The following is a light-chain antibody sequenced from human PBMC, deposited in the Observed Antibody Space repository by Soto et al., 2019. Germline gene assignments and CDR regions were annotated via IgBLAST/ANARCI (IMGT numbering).Light chain of an antibody. Sequence: QSVLTQPAAVSGSPGQSITISCTGTSGVIDTYDFVSWYQVHPGKAPKLMIYDVTYRPSGVSDRFTGSRSDNAASLTISGLQPEDEAVYYCNSYTTNNAFVFGTGTKVTVL. CDR3: NSYTTNNAFV. V-gene: IGLV2-14*03. J-gene: IGLJ1*01. CDR2: DVT. CDR1: SGVIDTYDF.